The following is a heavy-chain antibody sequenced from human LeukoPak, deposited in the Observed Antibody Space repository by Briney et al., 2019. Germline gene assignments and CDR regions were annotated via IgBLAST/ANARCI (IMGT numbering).Heavy chain of an antibody. CDR3: ARGLNYDYVWGSYNLFDY. CDR1: RLTFSAYG. Sequence: PGRSLRLSCAASRLTFSAYGMHWVRQAPGKGLEWVAVIWYDGTNKYYADSVKGRFTISRDNSKNTLYLQMNSLRAEDTAVYYCARGLNYDYVWGSYNLFDYWGQGTLVTVSS. V-gene: IGHV3-33*01. D-gene: IGHD3-16*01. CDR2: IWYDGTNK. J-gene: IGHJ4*02.